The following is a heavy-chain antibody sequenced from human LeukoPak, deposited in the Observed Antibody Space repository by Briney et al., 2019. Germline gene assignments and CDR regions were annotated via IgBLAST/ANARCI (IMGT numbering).Heavy chain of an antibody. CDR3: ARGVDTAMASYYFDY. CDR1: GLTFSNYG. CDR2: IRYDGSDK. J-gene: IGHJ4*02. V-gene: IGHV3-30*02. D-gene: IGHD5-18*01. Sequence: GRSLRLSCAAFGLTFSNYGMHWVRKAPGKGLEWVAFIRYDGSDKYYADSVKGRFTISRDNSKNTLYLQRNSLRPEDTAVYYCARGVDTAMASYYFDYWGQGTLVTVSS.